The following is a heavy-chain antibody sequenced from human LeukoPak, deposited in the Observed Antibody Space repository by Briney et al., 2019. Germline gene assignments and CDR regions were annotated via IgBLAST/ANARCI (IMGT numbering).Heavy chain of an antibody. Sequence: GGSLRLSCAASGFTFSSYAMSWVRQAPGKGLEWVSAISGSGGSTYYADSVKGRFTISRDKSKNTLYLQMNSQRGEDPAVFHCARGAVLRFLEWAPRAYYFDYWGQGTLVTVSS. CDR3: ARGAVLRFLEWAPRAYYFDY. CDR2: ISGSGGST. CDR1: GFTFSSYA. V-gene: IGHV3-23*01. J-gene: IGHJ4*02. D-gene: IGHD3-3*01.